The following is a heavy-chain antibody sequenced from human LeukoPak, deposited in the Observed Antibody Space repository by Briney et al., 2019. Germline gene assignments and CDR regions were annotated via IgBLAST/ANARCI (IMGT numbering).Heavy chain of an antibody. CDR1: GYTFTSYG. V-gene: IGHV1-18*01. Sequence: GASVKVSCKASGYTFTSYGISWVRQAPGQGLEWMGWISAYNGNTNYAQKLQGRVTMTTDTSTSTAYMELRSLRSDDTAVYYCARVFRGYSSSWPFDYWGQGTLVTVSS. D-gene: IGHD6-13*01. CDR3: ARVFRGYSSSWPFDY. J-gene: IGHJ4*02. CDR2: ISAYNGNT.